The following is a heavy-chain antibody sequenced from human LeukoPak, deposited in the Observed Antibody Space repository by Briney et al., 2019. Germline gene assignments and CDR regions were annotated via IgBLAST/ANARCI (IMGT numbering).Heavy chain of an antibody. CDR3: ARGISGYDYYYFDY. CDR2: IYHSGST. CDR1: GYSISSAYY. D-gene: IGHD5-12*01. J-gene: IGHJ4*02. V-gene: IGHV4-38-2*02. Sequence: SETLSLTCTVSGYSISSAYYWGWIRQPPGKGLEWIGNIYHSGSTYYNASLKSRVTILLDMSKSQFSLKLTSVTAADTAVYYCARGISGYDYYYFDYWGQGTLVTVSS.